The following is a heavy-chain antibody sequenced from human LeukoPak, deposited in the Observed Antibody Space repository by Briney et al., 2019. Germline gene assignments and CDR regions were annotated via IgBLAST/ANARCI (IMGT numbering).Heavy chain of an antibody. CDR2: ISGSGGST. Sequence: GGSLRLSCAASGFTFSSYAMSWVRQAPGKGLEWVSAISGSGGSTYYADSVKGRFTISRDNSKNTLYLQMNSLRAEDTAVYYCAKYRGFWSGYPSGGGDYWGQGTLVTVSS. CDR1: GFTFSSYA. V-gene: IGHV3-23*01. D-gene: IGHD3-3*01. J-gene: IGHJ4*02. CDR3: AKYRGFWSGYPSGGGDY.